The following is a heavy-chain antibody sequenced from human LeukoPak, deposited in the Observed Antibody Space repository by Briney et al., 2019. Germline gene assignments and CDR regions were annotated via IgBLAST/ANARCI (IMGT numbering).Heavy chain of an antibody. Sequence: ASVKVSCKASGYTFTSYGISWVRQAPGQGLEWMGWISAYIGNTNYAQKLQGRVTMTTDTSTSTAYIELRTLRSDDTAVYYCARDCSSTSCYGYYYYGMDVWGQGTTVTVSS. J-gene: IGHJ6*02. CDR3: ARDCSSTSCYGYYYYGMDV. CDR2: ISAYIGNT. V-gene: IGHV1-18*01. CDR1: GYTFTSYG. D-gene: IGHD2-2*01.